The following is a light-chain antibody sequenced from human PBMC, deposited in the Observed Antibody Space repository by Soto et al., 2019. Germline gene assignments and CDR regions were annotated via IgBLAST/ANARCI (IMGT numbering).Light chain of an antibody. J-gene: IGKJ5*01. V-gene: IGKV3-15*01. Sequence: EIVMTQSPATLSVSPGARATLSCRASQSVSSKLAWYQQKPGQAPRLLIYGASTRATGIPARFSGSGSGTEFTLTISSLQSEDFAVYYCQQYNTWPPITFGQGTRLAIK. CDR1: QSVSSK. CDR3: QQYNTWPPIT. CDR2: GAS.